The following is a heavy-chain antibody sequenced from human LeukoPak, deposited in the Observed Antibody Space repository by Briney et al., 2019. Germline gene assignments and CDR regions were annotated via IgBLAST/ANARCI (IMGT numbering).Heavy chain of an antibody. D-gene: IGHD6-13*01. CDR3: ARQSGYSSSWYRPYYFDY. CDR2: ISAYNGNT. J-gene: IGHJ4*02. V-gene: IGHV1-18*01. Sequence: GASVKVSCKASGYTFTSYGISWVRQAPGQGLEWMGWISAYNGNTNYAQKLQGRVTMTTGTSTSTAYMELRSLRSDDTAVYYCARQSGYSSSWYRPYYFDYWGQGTLVTVSS. CDR1: GYTFTSYG.